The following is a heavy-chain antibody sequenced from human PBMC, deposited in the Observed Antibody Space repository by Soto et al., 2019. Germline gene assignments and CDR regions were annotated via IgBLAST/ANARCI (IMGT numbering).Heavy chain of an antibody. CDR1: GGSISSSTDY. CDR3: AVGIAVAGRLFDY. D-gene: IGHD6-19*01. V-gene: IGHV4-39*01. J-gene: IGHJ4*02. Sequence: PSETLSLTCTVSGGSISSSTDYWGWIRHPPGKGLEWIGSIYYSGSTYYNPSLKSRVTISVDTSKNQFSLKLSSVTAADTAVYYCAVGIAVAGRLFDYWGQGTLVTVSS. CDR2: IYYSGST.